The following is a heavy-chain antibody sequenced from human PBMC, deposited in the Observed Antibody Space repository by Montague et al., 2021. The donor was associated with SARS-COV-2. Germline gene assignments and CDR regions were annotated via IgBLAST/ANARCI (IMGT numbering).Heavy chain of an antibody. D-gene: IGHD3-10*01. Sequence: SETLSLTCSVSGGSFDSDNFFWGWIRQPPGKRLEWIGVISNGGRTFYNPSLKSRVTISVHTSRNQLSLNVKSVTAADTAVYYCARHRRDDVVTYYPDFWGQGILVTVSS. J-gene: IGHJ4*02. V-gene: IGHV4-39*01. CDR2: ISNGGRT. CDR3: ARHRRDDVVTYYPDF. CDR1: GGSFDSDNFF.